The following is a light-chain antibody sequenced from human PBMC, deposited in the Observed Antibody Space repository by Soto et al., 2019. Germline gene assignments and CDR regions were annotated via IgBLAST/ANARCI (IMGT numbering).Light chain of an antibody. CDR2: EVS. J-gene: IGLJ2*01. Sequence: QSVLTQPPSASGSPGQSVTISCTGTSSDVGGYNYVSWYQQHPGKAPKLMIYEVSKRPSGVPDRFSGSKSGNTASLTVSGLQAEDEADYYCAAWDDSLSGLVFGRGTKVTVL. V-gene: IGLV2-8*01. CDR3: AAWDDSLSGLV. CDR1: SSDVGGYNY.